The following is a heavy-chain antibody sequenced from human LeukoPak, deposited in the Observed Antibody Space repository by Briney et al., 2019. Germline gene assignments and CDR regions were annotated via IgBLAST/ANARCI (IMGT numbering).Heavy chain of an antibody. CDR2: ISGSGGST. CDR1: GFTFSSYA. Sequence: GRSLRLSSAASGFTFSSYAMSSVRQAPGKGLEWVSAISGSGGSTYYADSVKGRFTISRDNSKNTLYLQMNSLRAEDTAVYYCATTHRAQYSSSWGEPHYWGQGTLVTVSS. V-gene: IGHV3-23*01. J-gene: IGHJ4*02. CDR3: ATTHRAQYSSSWGEPHY. D-gene: IGHD6-13*01.